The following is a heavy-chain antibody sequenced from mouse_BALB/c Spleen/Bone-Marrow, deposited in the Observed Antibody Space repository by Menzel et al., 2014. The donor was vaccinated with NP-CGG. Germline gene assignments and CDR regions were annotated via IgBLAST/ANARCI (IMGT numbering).Heavy chain of an antibody. CDR1: GYTFTSYW. J-gene: IGHJ2*01. D-gene: IGHD1-1*01. V-gene: IGHV1-69*02. CDR2: IYPSDSYT. CDR3: TRGGSSPYYFDY. Sequence: VQLQQSGAELVRPGASVKLSCKASGYTFTSYWINWVKQRPGQGPEWIGNIYPSDSYTNYNQKFKDKATLTVDKSSTTAYTQLSSPTSEDSAVYYCTRGGSSPYYFDYWGQGSTLTVSS.